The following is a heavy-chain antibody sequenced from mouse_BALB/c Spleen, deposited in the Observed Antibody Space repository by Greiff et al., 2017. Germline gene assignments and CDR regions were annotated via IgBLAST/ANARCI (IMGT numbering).Heavy chain of an antibody. CDR3: TNYYRYAFDY. V-gene: IGHV6-6*02. J-gene: IGHJ2*01. CDR2: IRLKSNNYAT. CDR1: GFTFSNYW. D-gene: IGHD2-14*01. Sequence: EVKLVESGGGLVQPGGSMKLSCVASGFTFSNYWMNWVRQSPEKGLEWVAEIRLKSNNYATHYAESVKGRFTISRDDSKSSVYLQMNNLRAEDTGIYYCTNYYRYAFDYWGQGTTLTVSS.